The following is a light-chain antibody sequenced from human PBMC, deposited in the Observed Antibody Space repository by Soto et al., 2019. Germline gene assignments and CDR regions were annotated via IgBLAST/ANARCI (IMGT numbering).Light chain of an antibody. Sequence: EIVLTQSPGTLSLSPGEEATLSCRSSQSLDGNYLAWYQQKPGQAPRLLIYAASSRATGIPERFIGGGSGTKFTLTISSLEPEDFAVYYCQQFSSNPLTFGRGTKVDIK. CDR3: QQFSSNPLT. CDR2: AAS. V-gene: IGKV3-20*01. CDR1: QSLDGNY. J-gene: IGKJ4*01.